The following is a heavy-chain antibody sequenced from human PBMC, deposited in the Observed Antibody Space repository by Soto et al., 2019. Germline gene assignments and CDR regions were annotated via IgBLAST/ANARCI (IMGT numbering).Heavy chain of an antibody. CDR1: GGSFSGYY. CDR3: ARGSKRYYDFWSGYYRYYYGMDV. CDR2: INHSGST. D-gene: IGHD3-3*01. V-gene: IGHV4-34*01. Sequence: PSETLSLTCAVYGGSFSGYYWSWIRQPPGKGLEWIGEINHSGSTNYNPSLKSRVTISVDTSKNQFSLKLSSVTAADTAVYYCARGSKRYYDFWSGYYRYYYGMDVWRQGTTVTVSS. J-gene: IGHJ6*02.